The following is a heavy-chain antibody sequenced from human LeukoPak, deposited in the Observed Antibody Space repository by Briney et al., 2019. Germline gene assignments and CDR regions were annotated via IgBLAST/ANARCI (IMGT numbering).Heavy chain of an antibody. CDR2: INPNSGGT. J-gene: IGHJ4*02. V-gene: IGHV1-2*02. CDR3: AREVASGYCIDSVCPPFGY. Sequence: ASVKVSCKASGYTFTGHYMHWVRQAPGQGLEWVGWINPNSGGTNYAQKFQGRVTMTRDTSISTAYMELSRLRSDDTAVYYCAREVASGYCIDSVCPPFGYWGQGTLVTVSS. D-gene: IGHD2-8*01. CDR1: GYTFTGHY.